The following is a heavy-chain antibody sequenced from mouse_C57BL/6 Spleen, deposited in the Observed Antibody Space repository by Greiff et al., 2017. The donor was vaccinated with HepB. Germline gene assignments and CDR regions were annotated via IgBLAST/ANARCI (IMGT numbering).Heavy chain of an antibody. D-gene: IGHD3-2*02. V-gene: IGHV1-62-2*01. CDR2: FYPGSGSI. J-gene: IGHJ3*01. Sequence: VQLQQSGAELVKPGASVKLSCKASGYTFTEYTIHWVKQRSGQGLEWIGWFYPGSGSIKYNEKFKDKATLTADKSSSTVYMELSSLTSEDSAVYFCARHAGRGQLRLPAWFAYWGQGTLVTVSA. CDR1: GYTFTEYT. CDR3: ARHAGRGQLRLPAWFAY.